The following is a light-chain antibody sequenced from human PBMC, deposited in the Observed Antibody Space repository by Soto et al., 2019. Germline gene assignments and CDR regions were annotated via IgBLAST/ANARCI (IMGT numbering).Light chain of an antibody. Sequence: QSALTQPASVSGSPGQSITTSCTGTSSDVGRYNLVSWYQQHPGKAPKLMIYEDSKRPSGVSNRFSGSKSGNTASLTISGLQAEDEADYYCCSYAGSNWVFGGGTKVTVL. V-gene: IGLV2-23*01. CDR1: SSDVGRYNL. CDR3: CSYAGSNWV. J-gene: IGLJ3*02. CDR2: EDS.